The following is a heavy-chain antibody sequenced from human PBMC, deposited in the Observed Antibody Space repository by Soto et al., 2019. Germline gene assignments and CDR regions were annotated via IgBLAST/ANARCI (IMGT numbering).Heavy chain of an antibody. Sequence: GGSLRLSCAASGFTFSSYGMHWVRQAPGKGLEWVAIIWYDGSNKYYADSVKGRFTISRDNAKNTLYLQMNSLRAEDTAVYYCARDGGYSYGLDYHYGMAVWGQGTSVTVSS. CDR3: ARDGGYSYGLDYHYGMAV. CDR2: IWYDGSNK. CDR1: GFTFSSYG. J-gene: IGHJ6*02. V-gene: IGHV3-33*01. D-gene: IGHD5-18*01.